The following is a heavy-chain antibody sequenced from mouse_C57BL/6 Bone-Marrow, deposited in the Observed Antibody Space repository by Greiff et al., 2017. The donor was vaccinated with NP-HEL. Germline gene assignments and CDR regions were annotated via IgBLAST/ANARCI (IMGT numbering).Heavy chain of an antibody. V-gene: IGHV5-6*01. CDR2: ISSGGSYT. CDR1: GFTFSSYG. Sequence: EVQGVESGGDLVKPGGSLKLSCAASGFTFSSYGMSWVRQTPDKRLEWVATISSGGSYTYYPDSVKGRFTISRDNAKNTLYLQMSSLKSEDTAMYYCASAYYSNYGYFDYWGQGTTLTVSS. D-gene: IGHD2-5*01. CDR3: ASAYYSNYGYFDY. J-gene: IGHJ2*01.